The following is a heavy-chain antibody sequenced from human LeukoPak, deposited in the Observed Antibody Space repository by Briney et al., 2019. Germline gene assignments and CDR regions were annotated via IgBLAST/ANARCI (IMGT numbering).Heavy chain of an antibody. V-gene: IGHV1-18*01. D-gene: IGHD3-10*01. Sequence: ASVKVSCKASGYTFTSYGISWVRQAPGQGLEWMGWISAYNGNTNYAQKLQGRVTMTTDTSTSTAYMELRSLRSDDTAVYYCARDQVHYDGSEKNDYWGQGTLVTVSS. CDR1: GYTFTSYG. CDR3: ARDQVHYDGSEKNDY. CDR2: ISAYNGNT. J-gene: IGHJ4*02.